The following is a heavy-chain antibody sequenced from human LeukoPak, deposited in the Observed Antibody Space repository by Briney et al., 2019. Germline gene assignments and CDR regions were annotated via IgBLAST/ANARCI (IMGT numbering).Heavy chain of an antibody. V-gene: IGHV3-30*03. J-gene: IGHJ4*02. D-gene: IGHD3-16*02. CDR1: GFTFSSYS. Sequence: PGDSLRLSCAASGFTFSSYSMNWVRQAPDKGLEWVAVVSYDGSNKYYADSVKGRFTVSRDNSKNTLYLQMNSLRAEDTAVYYCAIGDSLGELSSSFEYWGQGTLVTVSS. CDR3: AIGDSLGELSSSFEY. CDR2: VSYDGSNK.